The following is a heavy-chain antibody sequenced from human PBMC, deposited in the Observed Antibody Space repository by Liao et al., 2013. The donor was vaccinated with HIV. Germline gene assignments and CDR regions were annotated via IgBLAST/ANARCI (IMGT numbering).Heavy chain of an antibody. D-gene: IGHD3-16*01. CDR1: GGSFSAYY. Sequence: QVQLQQWGAGLLKPSETLSLTCAVYGGSFSAYYWSWIRQPPGKGLEWIGEINHSGSTNSNPSLKSRVTISVDTSKNQFSLKLSSVTAADTAVYYCARGFRLRLGLVDYWGQGTLVTVSS. CDR2: INHSGST. CDR3: ARGFRLRLGLVDY. V-gene: IGHV4-34*01. J-gene: IGHJ4*02.